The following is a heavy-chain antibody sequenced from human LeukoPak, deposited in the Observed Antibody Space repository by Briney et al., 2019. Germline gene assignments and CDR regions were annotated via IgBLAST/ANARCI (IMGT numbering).Heavy chain of an antibody. V-gene: IGHV1-3*01. CDR1: GYTFTTYA. J-gene: IGHJ5*02. D-gene: IGHD2-2*01. CDR3: ARGPSRGWFDP. CDR2: INAGNVNT. Sequence: ASVKVSCKASGYTFTTYAMHWVRQAPGQRLEWMGWINAGNVNTKYSQKFQGRVTITSDTSASTAYMELRSLRSEDTAVYYCARGPSRGWFDPWGQGTLVTVSS.